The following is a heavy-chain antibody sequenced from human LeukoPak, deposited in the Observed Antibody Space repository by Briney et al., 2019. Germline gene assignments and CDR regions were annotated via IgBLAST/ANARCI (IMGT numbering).Heavy chain of an antibody. CDR2: ISSSGSTI. CDR3: AREVDSSGYWMVDH. D-gene: IGHD3-22*01. Sequence: PGGSLRLSCAASGFTFSDYYMSWIRQAPGKGLEWVSYISSSGSTIYYADSVKGRFTISRDNAKNSLYLQMNSLRAEDTAVYYCAREVDSSGYWMVDHWGQGTLVTVSS. CDR1: GFTFSDYY. V-gene: IGHV3-11*01. J-gene: IGHJ4*02.